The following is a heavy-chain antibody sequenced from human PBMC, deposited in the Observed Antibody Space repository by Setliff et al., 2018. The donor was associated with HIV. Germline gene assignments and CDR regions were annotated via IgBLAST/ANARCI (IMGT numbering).Heavy chain of an antibody. Sequence: AASVKVSCKASGYTFTSYGISWVRQAPGQGLEWMGWISAYNGNTNYAQKLQGRVTMTTDTSTSTAYMELRSLRSDDTAVYYCAVYGSPTYYFDSLGQGALVTVSS. CDR2: ISAYNGNT. J-gene: IGHJ4*02. D-gene: IGHD6-13*01. V-gene: IGHV1-18*01. CDR3: AVYGSPTYYFDS. CDR1: GYTFTSYG.